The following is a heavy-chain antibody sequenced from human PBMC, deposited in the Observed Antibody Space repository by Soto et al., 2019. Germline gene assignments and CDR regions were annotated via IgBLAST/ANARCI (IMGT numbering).Heavy chain of an antibody. Sequence: PGGSLRLSCAASGFTFSDYYMSWIRQAPGKGLEWVSYISSSSSCTNYADSVKGRLTISRDNAKNSLYLQMNSLRAEDTAVYYCARDSSPEGRDAFDIWGRGTMVTVSS. CDR2: ISSSSSCT. D-gene: IGHD6-13*01. CDR1: GFTFSDYY. V-gene: IGHV3-11*05. CDR3: ARDSSPEGRDAFDI. J-gene: IGHJ3*02.